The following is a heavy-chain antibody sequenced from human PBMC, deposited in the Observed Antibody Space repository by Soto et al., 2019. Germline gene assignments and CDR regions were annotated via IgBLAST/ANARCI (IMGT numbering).Heavy chain of an antibody. Sequence: QVQLVQSGAEVKKPGSSVKVSCKASGGTFSSYAISWVRQAPGQGLEWMGGIIPIFGTANYAQKFQGRVPITXDXXTSTDYREVSSLRSEDRAVYYCARSHSGYDSWFDPWGQGTLVTVSS. D-gene: IGHD5-12*01. CDR1: GGTFSSYA. V-gene: IGHV1-69*05. CDR2: IIPIFGTA. J-gene: IGHJ5*02. CDR3: ARSHSGYDSWFDP.